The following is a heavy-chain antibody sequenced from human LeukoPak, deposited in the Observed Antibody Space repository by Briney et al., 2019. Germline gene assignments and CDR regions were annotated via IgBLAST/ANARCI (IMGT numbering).Heavy chain of an antibody. CDR3: AREPMVRDFNWFDP. D-gene: IGHD3-10*01. J-gene: IGHJ5*02. V-gene: IGHV1-2*06. Sequence: ASVKVSYKASGYTFTGYYLHWVRQAPGQGLEWMGRINPNSGGANYAQKFQGRVTMTTDTSISTAYMELNRLTSDDTAVYYCAREPMVRDFNWFDPWGQGTLVTVSS. CDR1: GYTFTGYY. CDR2: INPNSGGA.